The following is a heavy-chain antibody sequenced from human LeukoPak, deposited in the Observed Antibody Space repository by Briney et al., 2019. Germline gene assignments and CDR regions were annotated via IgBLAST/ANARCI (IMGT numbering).Heavy chain of an antibody. Sequence: GESLKISCKGSGYNFPRYWIGWVRQMPGKGLEWMGIFNPGNSDSRYSPSFQGQVTISADKSISTAYLQWSSLKASDTAMYYCARQEYCSGGSCYTWFDPWGQGTLVTVSS. J-gene: IGHJ5*02. CDR3: ARQEYCSGGSCYTWFDP. D-gene: IGHD2-15*01. CDR1: GYNFPRYW. V-gene: IGHV5-51*01. CDR2: FNPGNSDS.